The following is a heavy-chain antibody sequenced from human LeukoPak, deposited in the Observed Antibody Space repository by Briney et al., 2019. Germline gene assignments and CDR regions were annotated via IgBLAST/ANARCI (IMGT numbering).Heavy chain of an antibody. CDR2: ISGSGGST. J-gene: IGHJ4*02. V-gene: IGHV3-23*01. D-gene: IGHD1-26*01. CDR1: GFTFSSYA. CDR3: AKLGGATPYFDY. Sequence: GGSLRLSCAASGFTFSSYAMSWVRQAPGKGLEWVSAISGSGGSTYCADSVKGRFTISRDNSKNTLYLQMNSLRAEDTAVYYCAKLGGATPYFDYWGQGTLVTVSS.